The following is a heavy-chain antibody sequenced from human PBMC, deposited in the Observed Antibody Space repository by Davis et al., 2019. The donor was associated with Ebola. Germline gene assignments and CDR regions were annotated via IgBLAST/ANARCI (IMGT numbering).Heavy chain of an antibody. J-gene: IGHJ6*02. V-gene: IGHV3-7*01. CDR2: IKQDGSEK. CDR3: ARVRHYGMDV. Sequence: GESLKISCAASGFTFSSYWMSWVRQAPGKGLEWVANIKQDGSEKYYVDSVKGRLTISRDSAKNSLYLQINSLRAEDTAVYYCARVRHYGMDVWGQGTTVTVSS. CDR1: GFTFSSYW.